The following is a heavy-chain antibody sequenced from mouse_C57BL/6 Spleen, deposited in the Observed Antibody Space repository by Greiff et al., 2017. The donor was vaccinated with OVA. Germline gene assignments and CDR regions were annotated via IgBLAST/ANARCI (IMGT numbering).Heavy chain of an antibody. V-gene: IGHV5-17*01. CDR1: GFTFSDYG. J-gene: IGHJ3*01. CDR2: ISSGSSTI. CDR3: ARPYGNSAWFAY. Sequence: EVQLQESGGGLVKPGGSLKLSCAASGFTFSDYGMHWVRQAPEKGLEWVAYISSGSSTIYYADTVKGRFTISRDNAKNTLFLQKTSLRSEDTAMYYCARPYGNSAWFAYWGQGTLVTVSA. D-gene: IGHD2-1*01.